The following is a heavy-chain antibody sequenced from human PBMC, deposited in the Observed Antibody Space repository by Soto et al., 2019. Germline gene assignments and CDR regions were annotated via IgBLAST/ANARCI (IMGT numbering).Heavy chain of an antibody. CDR2: IYYSGST. D-gene: IGHD5-18*01. CDR3: ARVGYILSSYYFDY. V-gene: IGHV4-31*03. Sequence: TSETLSLTCTVSGGSISSGGYYWSWIRQHPGKGLEWIGYIYYSGSTYYNPSLKSRVTISVDTSKNQFSLKLSSVTAADTAVYYCARVGYILSSYYFDYWGQGTLVTVSS. CDR1: GGSISSGGYY. J-gene: IGHJ4*02.